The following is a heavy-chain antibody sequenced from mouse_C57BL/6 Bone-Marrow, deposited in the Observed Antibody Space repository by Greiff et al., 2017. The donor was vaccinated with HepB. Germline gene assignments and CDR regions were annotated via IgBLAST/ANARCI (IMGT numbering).Heavy chain of an antibody. J-gene: IGHJ4*01. Sequence: VQLKESGPGLVKPSQSLSLTCSVPGYSITSGYYWNWIRQFPGNKLEWMGYISYDGSNNYNPALKNRISITRDTSKNQFFLKLNSVTTEDTATYYCAREGSSFYYYAMDYWGQGTSVTVSS. CDR2: ISYDGSN. CDR1: GYSITSGYY. D-gene: IGHD1-1*01. CDR3: AREGSSFYYYAMDY. V-gene: IGHV3-6*01.